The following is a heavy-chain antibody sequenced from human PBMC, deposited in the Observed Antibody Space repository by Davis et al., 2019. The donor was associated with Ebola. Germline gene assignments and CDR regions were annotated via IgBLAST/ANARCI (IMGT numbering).Heavy chain of an antibody. D-gene: IGHD3-22*01. CDR2: IYYSGST. CDR1: GGSISSGDYY. V-gene: IGHV4-30-4*01. CDR3: ARVGGEGTMIAKYFQH. J-gene: IGHJ1*01. Sequence: PSETLSLTCTVSGGSISSGDYYWSWIRQPPGKGLEWIGYIYYSGSTYYNPSLKSRVTISVDTSKNQFSLKLSSVTAADTAVYYCARVGGEGTMIAKYFQHWGQGTLVTVSS.